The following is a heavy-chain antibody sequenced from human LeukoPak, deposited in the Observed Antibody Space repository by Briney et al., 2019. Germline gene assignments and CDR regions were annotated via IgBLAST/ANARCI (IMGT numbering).Heavy chain of an antibody. CDR3: ARLADGGGTIFGVVIIDYYYYMDV. CDR1: GFTFSSYS. Sequence: GGSLRLSCAASGFTFSSYSMNWVRQAPGKGLEWVSYISSSSSTIYYADSVKGRFTISRDNAKNSLYLQMNSLRAEDTAVYYCARLADGGGTIFGVVIIDYYYYMDVWGKGTTVTVSS. J-gene: IGHJ6*03. V-gene: IGHV3-48*01. CDR2: ISSSSSTI. D-gene: IGHD3-3*01.